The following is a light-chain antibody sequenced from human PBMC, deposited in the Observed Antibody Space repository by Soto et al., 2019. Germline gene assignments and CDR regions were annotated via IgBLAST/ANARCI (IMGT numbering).Light chain of an antibody. V-gene: IGLV2-14*03. CDR3: YSYTGSGTLDV. CDR1: SSDVGGYNY. Sequence: QSVLTQPASVSGSPGQSITISCTGTSSDVGGYNYVSWYQQLPDKAPKLMIYEVNNRPSGVSNRFSGSKSGNTASLTISGLQAEDEADYYCYSYTGSGTLDVFGTGTKVTVL. J-gene: IGLJ1*01. CDR2: EVN.